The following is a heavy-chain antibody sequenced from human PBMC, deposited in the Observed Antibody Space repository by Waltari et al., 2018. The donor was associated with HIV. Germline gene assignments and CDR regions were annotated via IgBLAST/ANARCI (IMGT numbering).Heavy chain of an antibody. D-gene: IGHD2-2*01. Sequence: VRLTESGGGLVEPGGSLTISCAASGFTFTTYTMNWIRHIPGKGLGWLASISRDNRESYFIDSIKGRFTISRDNAANSVFLHMDRLRVDDTGRYFCVRDDPGYEPIDYWGRGTLVTVSS. J-gene: IGHJ4*02. CDR2: ISRDNRES. CDR1: GFTFTTYT. V-gene: IGHV3-21*02. CDR3: VRDDPGYEPIDY.